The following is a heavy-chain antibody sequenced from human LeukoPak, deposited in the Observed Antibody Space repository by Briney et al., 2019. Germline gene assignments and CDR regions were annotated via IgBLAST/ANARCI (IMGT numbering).Heavy chain of an antibody. CDR3: ARGGYCSDSSCYRRELDY. Sequence: ASVKVSCKASGYTLTSYDINWVRQATGQGLEWMGWMNPNSGNTGYAQKFQGRVTMTRDTSISTAYMELSSLRSEDTAVYYCARGGYCSDSSCYRRELDYWGQGTLVTVSS. CDR2: MNPNSGNT. CDR1: GYTLTSYD. J-gene: IGHJ4*02. D-gene: IGHD2-15*01. V-gene: IGHV1-8*01.